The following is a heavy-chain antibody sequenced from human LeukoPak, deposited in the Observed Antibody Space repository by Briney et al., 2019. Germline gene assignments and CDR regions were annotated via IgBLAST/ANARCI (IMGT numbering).Heavy chain of an antibody. CDR3: ARVVWLRSYFDY. CDR2: INPNSGGT. D-gene: IGHD5-12*01. V-gene: IGHV1-2*02. CDR1: GYTFTGCY. Sequence: ASVKVSCKASGYTFTGCYMHWVRQAPGQGLEWMGWINPNSGGTNYAQKFQGRVTMTRDTSISTAYMELSRLRSDDTAVYYCARVVWLRSYFDYWGQGTLVTVSS. J-gene: IGHJ4*02.